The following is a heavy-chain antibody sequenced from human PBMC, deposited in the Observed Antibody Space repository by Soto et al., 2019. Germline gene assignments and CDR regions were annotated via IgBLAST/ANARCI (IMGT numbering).Heavy chain of an antibody. CDR3: AGAVREAAPDANYYYMDV. D-gene: IGHD6-25*01. J-gene: IGHJ6*03. CDR2: ISGSGGTT. V-gene: IGHV3-23*01. CDR1: GFTFSSYA. Sequence: EVQLLESGGGLEQPGGSLRLSCAASGFTFSSYAMTWVRQAPGKGLEWVSAISGSGGTTYYADSVKGRFTISRDNSKSTLYLQMNSLRAEDMAVYYCAGAVREAAPDANYYYMDVWGKETTVTVSS.